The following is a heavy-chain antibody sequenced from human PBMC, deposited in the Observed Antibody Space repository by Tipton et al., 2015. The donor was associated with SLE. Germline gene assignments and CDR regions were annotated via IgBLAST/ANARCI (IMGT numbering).Heavy chain of an antibody. J-gene: IGHJ4*02. D-gene: IGHD3-22*01. CDR1: GGSFSGYY. CDR2: IYYSGST. V-gene: IGHV4-59*12. CDR3: ASDSSGYYYFDY. Sequence: TLSLTCAVYGGSFSGYYWSWIRQPPGKGLEWIGYIYYSGSTKYNPSLKSRVTISVDTSKNQFSLKLSSVTAADTAVYYCASDSSGYYYFDYWGQGTLVTVSS.